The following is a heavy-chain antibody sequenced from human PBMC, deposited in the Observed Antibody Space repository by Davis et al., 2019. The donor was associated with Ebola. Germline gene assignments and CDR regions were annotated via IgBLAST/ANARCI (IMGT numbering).Heavy chain of an antibody. CDR2: IYPGDSDT. D-gene: IGHD5-12*01. Sequence: KVSCKGSGYSFTSYWIGWVRQMPGKGLEWMGIIYPGDSDTRYSPSFQGQVTISADKSISTAYLQWSSLKASDTAIYYCPRRRVIHDLATNDYFDFWGQGTLVTVSS. V-gene: IGHV5-51*01. CDR1: GYSFTSYW. CDR3: PRRRVIHDLATNDYFDF. J-gene: IGHJ4*02.